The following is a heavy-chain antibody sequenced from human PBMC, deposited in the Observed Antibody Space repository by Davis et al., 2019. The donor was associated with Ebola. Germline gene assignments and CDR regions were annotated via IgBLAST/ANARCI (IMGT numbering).Heavy chain of an antibody. D-gene: IGHD2-2*01. CDR1: GFTFSSYA. V-gene: IGHV3-23*01. J-gene: IGHJ4*02. CDR2: ISGSGGST. CDR3: ARAGPRSRPAAVLYYFDY. Sequence: GESLKISCAASGFTFSSYAMSWVRQAPGKGLEWVSAISGSGGSTYYADSVKGRFTISRDNSKNTLYLQMNSLRAEDTAVYYCARAGPRSRPAAVLYYFDYWGQGTLVTVSS.